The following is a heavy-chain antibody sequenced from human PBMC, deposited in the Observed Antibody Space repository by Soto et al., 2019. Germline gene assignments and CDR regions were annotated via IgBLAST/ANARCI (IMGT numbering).Heavy chain of an antibody. D-gene: IGHD5-18*01. Sequence: QVQLVQPGAEVKRPGSSLMVACKASGGTFGTYTVAWLRQPPGQGPEWMGGFLPIINKKNYAQKFQGRVTITADESTSTAYMDLNSLRFGDTAEDYCARRGAGYAGCFDQWGQGTRVTVS. V-gene: IGHV1-69*01. CDR1: GGTFGTYT. J-gene: IGHJ5*02. CDR2: FLPIINKK. CDR3: ARRGAGYAGCFDQ.